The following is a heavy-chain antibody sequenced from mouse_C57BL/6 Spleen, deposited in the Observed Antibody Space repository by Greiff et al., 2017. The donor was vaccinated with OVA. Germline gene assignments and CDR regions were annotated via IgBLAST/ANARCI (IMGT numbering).Heavy chain of an antibody. J-gene: IGHJ4*01. Sequence: VQLQQSGAELVMPGASVKLSCKASGYTFTSYWMHWVKQRPGQGLEWIGEIDPSDSYTNYNQKFKGKSTLTVDKSSSTAYMQLSSLTSEDSAVYYCARYRGNYAMDYWGQGTSVTVSS. CDR2: IDPSDSYT. CDR3: ARYRGNYAMDY. V-gene: IGHV1-69*01. CDR1: GYTFTSYW.